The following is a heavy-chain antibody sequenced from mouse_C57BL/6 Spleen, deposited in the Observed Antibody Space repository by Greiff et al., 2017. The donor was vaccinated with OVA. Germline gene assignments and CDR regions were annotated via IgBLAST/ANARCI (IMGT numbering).Heavy chain of an antibody. CDR1: GFNIKDDY. D-gene: IGHD1-1*01. Sequence: VQLKQSGAELVRPGASVKLSCTASGFNIKDDYMHWVKQRPEQGLEWIGWIDPENGDTEYASKFQGKATITADTSSNTAYLQLSSLTSEDTAVYYCTPYGSNEAWFAYWGQGTLVTVSA. CDR3: TPYGSNEAWFAY. V-gene: IGHV14-4*01. J-gene: IGHJ3*01. CDR2: IDPENGDT.